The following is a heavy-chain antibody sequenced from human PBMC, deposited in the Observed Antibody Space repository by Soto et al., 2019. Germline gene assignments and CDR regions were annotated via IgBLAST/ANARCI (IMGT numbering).Heavy chain of an antibody. Sequence: QVQLVESGGGVVQPGRSLRLSCAASGFMFSNHGMHWVRQAPGKGLEWVAVIWSDGNNRYYADSVKGRFTISRDNSKNTVYLQMNSLRADDTAVYYGVRGDNWNDEASDYWGQGTLVTVSS. J-gene: IGHJ4*02. CDR2: IWSDGNNR. CDR3: VRGDNWNDEASDY. D-gene: IGHD1-1*01. V-gene: IGHV3-33*01. CDR1: GFMFSNHG.